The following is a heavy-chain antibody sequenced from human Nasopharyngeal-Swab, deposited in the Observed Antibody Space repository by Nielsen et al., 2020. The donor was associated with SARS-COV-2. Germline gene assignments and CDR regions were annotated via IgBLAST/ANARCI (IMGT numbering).Heavy chain of an antibody. CDR2: IYSGGST. D-gene: IGHD2-2*01. J-gene: IGHJ4*02. CDR1: GFTVSSNY. Sequence: GESLKISCAASGFTVSSNYMSWVRQAPGKGLEWVSVIYSGGSTYYADSVKGRFTISRDNSKNTLYLQMNSLRAEDTAVYYCAKSAGIVVPAAMLGTIDYWGQGTLVTVSS. CDR3: AKSAGIVVPAAMLGTIDY. V-gene: IGHV3-53*01.